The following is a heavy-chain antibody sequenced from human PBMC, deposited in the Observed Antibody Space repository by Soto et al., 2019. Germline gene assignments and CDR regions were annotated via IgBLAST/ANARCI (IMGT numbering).Heavy chain of an antibody. Sequence: ETLSLACTMSGGSISVYYWSWIRQSPRQGLEWIGYVYDNGRPYYSPSLKSRVTISADTSKNQISLKLTPATAADTAVYYCARGVGSSPPRYWGRGTLVTVSS. CDR2: VYDNGRP. D-gene: IGHD3-9*01. CDR1: GGSISVYY. V-gene: IGHV4-59*01. J-gene: IGHJ4*02. CDR3: ARGVGSSPPRY.